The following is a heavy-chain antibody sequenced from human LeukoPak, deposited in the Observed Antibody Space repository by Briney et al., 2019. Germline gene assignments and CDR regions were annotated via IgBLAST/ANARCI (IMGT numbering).Heavy chain of an antibody. V-gene: IGHV3-7*01. CDR1: GFTFSSYW. Sequence: PGGSLRLSCAASGFTFSSYWMSWVRQAPGKGLEWVANIKQDGSEKYYVDSVKGRFTISRDNSNIALSLQMNSLRAEDTAVYYCAELGITMIGGVWGKGTTVTISS. J-gene: IGHJ6*04. CDR2: IKQDGSEK. D-gene: IGHD3-10*02. CDR3: AELGITMIGGV.